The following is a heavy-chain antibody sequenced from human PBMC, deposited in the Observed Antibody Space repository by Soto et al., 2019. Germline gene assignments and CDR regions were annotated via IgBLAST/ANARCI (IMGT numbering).Heavy chain of an antibody. V-gene: IGHV3-11*01. J-gene: IGHJ4*02. CDR3: ARDDIAGRLGLADS. CDR2: IGNSGTTI. CDR1: GFTFSDYF. D-gene: IGHD6-6*01. Sequence: QVQLVESGGGLVKPGGSLRLSCAASGFTFSDYFMSWIRQAPGKGLEWVSYIGNSGTTIHYADSVKGRFTVSRDNAKNSLYLQMNSLRAEDTAVYYCARDDIAGRLGLADSWGQGTPVTVSS.